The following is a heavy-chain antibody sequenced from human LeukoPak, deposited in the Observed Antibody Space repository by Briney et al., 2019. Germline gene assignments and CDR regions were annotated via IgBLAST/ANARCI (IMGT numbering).Heavy chain of an antibody. CDR1: GFSFGNYG. V-gene: IGHV3-30*02. D-gene: IGHD1-1*01. CDR2: VQNDGSDK. J-gene: IGHJ4*02. Sequence: GGSLRLSCAASGFSFGNYGMHWVRQTPGKGLEWVAFVQNDGSDKFFADSVKGRFTVSRDNSKNTLYLQMNSLRGDDTAVYYCAKERQLEPFDCWGQGTLVTVSS. CDR3: AKERQLEPFDC.